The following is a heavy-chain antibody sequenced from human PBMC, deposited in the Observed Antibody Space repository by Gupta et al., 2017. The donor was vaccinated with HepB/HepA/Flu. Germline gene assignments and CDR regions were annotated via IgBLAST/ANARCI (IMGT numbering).Heavy chain of an antibody. V-gene: IGHV4-39*01. D-gene: IGHD1-1*01. CDR3: APRQYXGNYKSSYNWLDP. J-gene: IGHJ5*02. CDR2: IFYTGRT. CDR1: GGSIRSSSYY. Sequence: QLQLQESCPGLVKPSETLSLTCPVSGGSIRSSSYYWGWIRQPPGKGLGWIGSIFYTGRTYYNPSLKSRVTISLDTSKNQFTRQLSSGTAAETAVXDXAPRQYXGNYKSSYNWLDPGGQGTIVTVAS.